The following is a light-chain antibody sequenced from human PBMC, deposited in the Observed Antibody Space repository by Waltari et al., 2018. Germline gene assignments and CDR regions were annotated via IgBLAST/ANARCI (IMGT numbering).Light chain of an antibody. J-gene: IGKJ1*01. CDR3: QQYYSSPAT. Sequence: AIRITQSPSSLSASTGDRVTITCRARQRISSYLAWYQQKPGKAPKVLNYAASTLQSGVPSRFSGSGSGTDFTLTISCLQSEDFAIYYCQQYYSSPATFGQGTKVEIK. V-gene: IGKV1-8*01. CDR2: AAS. CDR1: QRISSY.